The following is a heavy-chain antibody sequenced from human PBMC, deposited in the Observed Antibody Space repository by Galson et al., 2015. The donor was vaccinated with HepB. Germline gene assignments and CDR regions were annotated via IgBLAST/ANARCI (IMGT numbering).Heavy chain of an antibody. D-gene: IGHD5-18*01. CDR3: ATQSRDVDTAMGSGLYYFDY. CDR1: GYTLTELS. Sequence: SVKVSCKVSGYTLTELSMHWVRQTPGKGLEWMGGFDPEDGETIYAQKFQGRVTMTEDTSTDTAYMELSSLRSEDTAVYYCATQSRDVDTAMGSGLYYFDYRGQGTLVTVSS. V-gene: IGHV1-24*01. CDR2: FDPEDGET. J-gene: IGHJ4*02.